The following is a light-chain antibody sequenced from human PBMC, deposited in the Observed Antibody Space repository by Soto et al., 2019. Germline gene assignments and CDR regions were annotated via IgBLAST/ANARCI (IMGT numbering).Light chain of an antibody. V-gene: IGKV3-15*01. CDR3: QQYNNWPPYT. CDR2: DTS. J-gene: IGKJ2*01. CDR1: QSVSNN. Sequence: EIVIRQSPATMSMSPGESVTLSCRASQSVSNNLAWYQQTPGQAPRLLISDTSTRATGIPVRFSGSGSGTEFTLTLIGLQSEDFAVYYCQQYNNWPPYTFGQGTKLEIK.